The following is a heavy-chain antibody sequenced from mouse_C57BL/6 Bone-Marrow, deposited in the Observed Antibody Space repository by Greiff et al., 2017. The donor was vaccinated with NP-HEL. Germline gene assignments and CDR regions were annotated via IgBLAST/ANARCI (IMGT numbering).Heavy chain of an antibody. CDR1: GYTFTSYW. CDR2: INPSSGYT. J-gene: IGHJ3*01. CDR3: SRSIDYYGNYVAY. Sequence: QVQLQQSGAELAKPGASVKLSCKASGYTFTSYWMHWVKQRPGQGLEWIGYINPSSGYTKYNQKFKDKATLTADKSSSTAYMQLSSLKYEDSAVYYCSRSIDYYGNYVAYWGQGTLVTVSA. V-gene: IGHV1-7*01. D-gene: IGHD2-1*01.